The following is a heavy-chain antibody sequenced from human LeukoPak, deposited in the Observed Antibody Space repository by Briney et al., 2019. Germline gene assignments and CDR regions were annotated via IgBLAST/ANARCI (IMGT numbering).Heavy chain of an antibody. D-gene: IGHD1-26*01. Sequence: GSSVKVSCKASGGTFSSYAISWVRQAPGQGLEWMGWMNPNSGNTGYAQKFQGRVTMTRNTSISTAYLELSSLRSEDTAVYYCARPLARPRDGFDIWGQGTMVTVSS. CDR3: ARPLARPRDGFDI. CDR2: MNPNSGNT. CDR1: GGTFSSYA. J-gene: IGHJ3*02. V-gene: IGHV1-8*02.